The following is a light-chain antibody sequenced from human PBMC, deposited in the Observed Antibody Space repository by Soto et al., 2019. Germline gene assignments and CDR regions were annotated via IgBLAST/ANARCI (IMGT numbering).Light chain of an antibody. CDR2: LNSDGSH. V-gene: IGLV4-69*01. Sequence: QPVLTQSPSASASLGASVKLTCTLSSGHSYYAIAWHQQQPEKGPRFLMKLNSDGSHTKGDGMFDRFSGSSSGAERYLTISSLQSEDEADYYCQTWGTGIVVFGGGTKLTVL. J-gene: IGLJ2*01. CDR3: QTWGTGIVV. CDR1: SGHSYYA.